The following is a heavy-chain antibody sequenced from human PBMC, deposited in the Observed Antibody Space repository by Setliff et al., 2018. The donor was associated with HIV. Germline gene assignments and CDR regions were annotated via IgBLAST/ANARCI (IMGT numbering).Heavy chain of an antibody. Sequence: PSETLSLTCSLSGDFINNHYWSWIRQPPGKGLEWIGHIYYSGDTNYSPSLKSRVTISMDTSKNQFSLKLTSVTAADTAVYYCARTPGPGGWPTGWFDPWGQGTLVTVSS. CDR3: ARTPGPGGWPTGWFDP. D-gene: IGHD6-19*01. V-gene: IGHV4-59*11. J-gene: IGHJ5*02. CDR2: IYYSGDT. CDR1: GDFINNHY.